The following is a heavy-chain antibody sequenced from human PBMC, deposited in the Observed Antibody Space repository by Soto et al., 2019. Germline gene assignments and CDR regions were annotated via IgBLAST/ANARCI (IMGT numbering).Heavy chain of an antibody. D-gene: IGHD1-26*01. Sequence: QPGGSLRLSCAASGFTFSNYAMNWVRQAPGKGLEWVSAISAGGSNTDYADSVKGRFTISSDNSKHTLYLQMNSLRAEDTAVYYCAKEYRSSVDYWGHGTLVTVSS. V-gene: IGHV3-23*01. CDR2: ISAGGSNT. CDR3: AKEYRSSVDY. CDR1: GFTFSNYA. J-gene: IGHJ4*01.